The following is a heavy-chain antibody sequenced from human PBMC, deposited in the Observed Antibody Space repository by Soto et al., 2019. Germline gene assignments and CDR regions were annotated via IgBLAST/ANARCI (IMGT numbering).Heavy chain of an antibody. CDR3: ARGGEMATTWFDY. D-gene: IGHD5-12*01. CDR2: IHYSGST. Sequence: QVQLQESGPGLVKPSQTLSLTCTVPGGSISSGDYYWSWIRQPPGKGLEWLGYIHYSGSTYYNPSLKSRVTISVDTSKNQFSLKLSSVTAADTAVYYCARGGEMATTWFDYWGQGTLVTVSS. CDR1: GGSISSGDYY. J-gene: IGHJ4*02. V-gene: IGHV4-30-4*01.